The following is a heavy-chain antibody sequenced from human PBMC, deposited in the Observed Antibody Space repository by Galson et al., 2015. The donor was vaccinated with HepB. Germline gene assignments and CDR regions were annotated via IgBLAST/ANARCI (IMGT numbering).Heavy chain of an antibody. J-gene: IGHJ3*02. Sequence: LSLTCAVYGGSFSGYYWSWIRQPPGKGLEWIGEINHSGSTNYNPSLKSRVTISVDTSKNQFSLKLSSVIAADTAVYYCARGRIVVVPARYTAFDIWGQGTMVTVSS. CDR2: INHSGST. D-gene: IGHD2-2*02. V-gene: IGHV4-34*01. CDR1: GGSFSGYY. CDR3: ARGRIVVVPARYTAFDI.